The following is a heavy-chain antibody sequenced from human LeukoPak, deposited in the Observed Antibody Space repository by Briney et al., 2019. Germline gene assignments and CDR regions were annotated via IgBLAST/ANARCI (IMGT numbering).Heavy chain of an antibody. V-gene: IGHV3-30-3*01. CDR3: ARESRTTVTTSAFDI. Sequence: GRSLRLSCAASGFTFSSYAMHWVRQAPGKGLEWVAVISYDGSNKYYADSVKGRFTISRDNSKNTLYLQMNSLRAEDTAVYYCARESRTTVTTSAFDIWGQGTMVTVSS. CDR2: ISYDGSNK. J-gene: IGHJ3*02. CDR1: GFTFSSYA. D-gene: IGHD4-17*01.